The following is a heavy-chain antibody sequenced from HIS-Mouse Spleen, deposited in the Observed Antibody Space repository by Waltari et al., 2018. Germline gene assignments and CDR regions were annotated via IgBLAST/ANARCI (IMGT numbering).Heavy chain of an antibody. CDR3: AKASSGWLDY. J-gene: IGHJ4*02. Sequence: QVQLVESGGGVVQPGRSLRLSCAASGFTFSSFGRHWVRQAPGKGLEWVVVITYDGSNKYYADSVKGRFTISRDNSKNTLYLQMNSLRAEDTAVYYCAKASSGWLDYWGQGTLVTVSS. CDR2: ITYDGSNK. D-gene: IGHD6-19*01. CDR1: GFTFSSFG. V-gene: IGHV3-30*18.